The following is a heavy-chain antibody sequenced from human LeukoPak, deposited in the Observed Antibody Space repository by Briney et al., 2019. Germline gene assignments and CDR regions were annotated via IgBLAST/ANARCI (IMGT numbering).Heavy chain of an antibody. Sequence: ASVKVSCKASGGSFRSSTFAWVRQAPGRGLEWMGGIIPIFGAANYALEFQGRATITTDESTSTVYMELSSLRSEDTAMYYCARGPLHVALSSGSLKWLDPWGRGSLVTVSS. CDR1: GGSFRSST. J-gene: IGHJ5*02. V-gene: IGHV1-69*05. CDR2: IIPIFGAA. D-gene: IGHD3-3*01. CDR3: ARGPLHVALSSGSLKWLDP.